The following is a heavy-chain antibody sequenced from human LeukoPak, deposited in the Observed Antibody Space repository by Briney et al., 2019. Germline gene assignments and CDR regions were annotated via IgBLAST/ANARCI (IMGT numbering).Heavy chain of an antibody. CDR2: IKQDGSEK. Sequence: PGGSLRLSCAASGFAFRTYWMGWVRQAPGKGLEWVANIKQDGSEKNYVDSAKGRFTISRDNSKKTLWLQLNSLRAEDTAVYYCARDPNSVIGTTNPFDYWGQGALVSVSS. J-gene: IGHJ4*02. CDR1: GFAFRTYW. D-gene: IGHD1-7*01. CDR3: ARDPNSVIGTTNPFDY. V-gene: IGHV3-7*01.